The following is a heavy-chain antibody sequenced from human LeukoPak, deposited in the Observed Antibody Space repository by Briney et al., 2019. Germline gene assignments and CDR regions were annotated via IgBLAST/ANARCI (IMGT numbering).Heavy chain of an antibody. CDR2: IHVNSGAT. J-gene: IGHJ5*02. D-gene: IGHD2-8*02. V-gene: IGHV1-2*02. CDR1: GYTFTGYF. CDR3: ATDNTGNPPYDP. Sequence: ASVKVSCKASGYTFTGYFMHWVRQAPGQGLEWMGWIHVNSGATKYAQKFQGRVTMTRDTSVSTAYMDLSSLRSDDTAVYYCATDNTGNPPYDPWGRGTLVTVSS.